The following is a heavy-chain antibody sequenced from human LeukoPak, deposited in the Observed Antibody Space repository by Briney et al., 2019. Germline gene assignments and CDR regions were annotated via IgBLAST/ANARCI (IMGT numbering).Heavy chain of an antibody. CDR1: GGSFTDYF. D-gene: IGHD3-22*01. CDR3: ARGRIAKIVVVHSFHYGMDV. V-gene: IGHV4-34*01. J-gene: IGHJ6*02. Sequence: PSETLSLTCAVFGGSFTDYFWTWIRQSPGKGLEWIGEINDYTGNTNYNPSLNSRVSISLETSKNQFSLELRSVTAADTAVYDCARGRIAKIVVVHSFHYGMDVWGQGTTVTVSS. CDR2: INDYTGNT.